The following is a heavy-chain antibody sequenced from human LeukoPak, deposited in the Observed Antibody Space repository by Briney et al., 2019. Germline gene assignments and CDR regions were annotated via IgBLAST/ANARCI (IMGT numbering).Heavy chain of an antibody. J-gene: IGHJ4*02. Sequence: SETLSLTCTVSGGSISSSSYYWGWLRQPPGKGLEWLGSIYYSGSTYYNPSLKSRVTISVDTSKNQFSLKLSSVTAADTAVYYCARLGRIFGGKYYFDYWGQGTLVTVSS. CDR3: ARLGRIFGGKYYFDY. D-gene: IGHD3-3*01. V-gene: IGHV4-39*01. CDR2: IYYSGST. CDR1: GGSISSSSYY.